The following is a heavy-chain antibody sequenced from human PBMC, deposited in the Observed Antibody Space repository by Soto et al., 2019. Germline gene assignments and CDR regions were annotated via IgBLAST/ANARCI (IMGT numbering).Heavy chain of an antibody. D-gene: IGHD3-3*01. CDR1: GYSFTSYW. V-gene: IGHV5-10-1*01. J-gene: IGHJ5*02. CDR2: IDPSDSYT. Sequence: GESLKISCKGSGYSFTSYWISWVRQMPGKGLEWMGRIDPSDSYTNYSPSFQGHVTISADKSISTAYLQWSSLKASDTAMYYCARIIDSVNYVFWSGYYTWFDPWGQGTLVTVAS. CDR3: ARIIDSVNYVFWSGYYTWFDP.